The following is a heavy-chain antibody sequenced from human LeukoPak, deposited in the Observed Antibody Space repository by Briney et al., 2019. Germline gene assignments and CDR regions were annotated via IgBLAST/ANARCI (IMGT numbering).Heavy chain of an antibody. D-gene: IGHD5-12*01. CDR2: INHSGST. CDR1: GGSFSGYY. CDR3: ARDGYSGSDAL. Sequence: SETLSLTCAVYGGSFSGYYWSWIRQPPGKGLEWIGEINHSGSTNYNPSLKSRVTISVDTSKNQFSLKLSSVTAADTAVYYCARDGYSGSDALWGQGTLVTVSS. V-gene: IGHV4-34*01. J-gene: IGHJ4*02.